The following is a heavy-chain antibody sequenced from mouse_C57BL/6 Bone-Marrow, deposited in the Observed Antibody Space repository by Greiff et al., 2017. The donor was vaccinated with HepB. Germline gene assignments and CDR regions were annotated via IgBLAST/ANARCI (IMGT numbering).Heavy chain of an antibody. Sequence: QVQLKESGAELARPGASVKLSCKASGYTFTSYGISWVKQRPGQGLEWIGEIYPRSGNTYYNEKFKGKATLTADKSSSTAYMELRSLTSEDAAVYFCARGYYGPWFAYWGQGTVVTVSA. CDR1: GYTFTSYG. CDR2: IYPRSGNT. V-gene: IGHV1-81*01. J-gene: IGHJ3*01. D-gene: IGHD1-1*01. CDR3: ARGYYGPWFAY.